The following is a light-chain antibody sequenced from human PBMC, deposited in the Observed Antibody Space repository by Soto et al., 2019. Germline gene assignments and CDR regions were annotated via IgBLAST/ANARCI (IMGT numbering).Light chain of an antibody. J-gene: IGKJ1*01. CDR1: ESIDNW. CDR3: QQYHTDWT. CDR2: AAS. Sequence: DIQMTQSPSTLSASVGDTVTITCRASESIDNWLAWYQQKPGKAPKLLIFAASTLIRRVPSRFSGRGSGTEFTLSISSLQVDDYATSSCQQYHTDWTFGQGTKVEIK. V-gene: IGKV1-5*01.